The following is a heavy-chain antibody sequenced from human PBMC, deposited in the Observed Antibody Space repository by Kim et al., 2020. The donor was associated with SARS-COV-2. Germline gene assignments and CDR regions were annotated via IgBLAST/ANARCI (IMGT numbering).Heavy chain of an antibody. CDR1: GGSISSSSYY. CDR3: ARHQVIAAAGLNWFDP. Sequence: SETLSLTCTVSGGSISSSSYYWGWIRQPPGKGLEWIGSIYYSGSTYYNPSLKSRVTISVDTSRNQFSLKLSSVTAADTAVYYCARHQVIAAAGLNWFDPWGQGTLVTVSS. D-gene: IGHD6-13*01. V-gene: IGHV4-39*01. J-gene: IGHJ5*02. CDR2: IYYSGST.